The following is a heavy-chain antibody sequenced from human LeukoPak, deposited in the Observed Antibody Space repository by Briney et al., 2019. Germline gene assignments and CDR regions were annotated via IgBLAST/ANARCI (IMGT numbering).Heavy chain of an antibody. CDR2: INHSGST. V-gene: IGHV4-34*01. D-gene: IGHD3-10*01. Sequence: PSETLSLTCAVYGGSFSGYYWSWIRRPPGKGLEWIGEINHSGSTNYNPSLKSRVTISVDTSKNQFSLKLSSVTAADTAVYYCASFHERSSGSYYSALYYFDYWGQGTLVTVSS. CDR3: ASFHERSSGSYYSALYYFDY. CDR1: GGSFSGYY. J-gene: IGHJ4*02.